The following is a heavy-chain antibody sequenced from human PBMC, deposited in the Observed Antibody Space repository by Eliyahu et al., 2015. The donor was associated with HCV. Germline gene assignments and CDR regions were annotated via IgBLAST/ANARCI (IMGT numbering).Heavy chain of an antibody. D-gene: IGHD4-11*01. CDR1: FTFSSYG. CDR2: IWYDGSNK. J-gene: IGHJ5*02. V-gene: IGHV3-33*01. CDR3: ARDGTRTTLSNWFDP. Sequence: FTFSSYGMHWVRQAPGKGLEWVAVIWYDGSNKYYADSVKGRFTISRDNSKNTLYLQMNSLRAEDTAVYYCARDGTRTTLSNWFDPWGQGTLVTVSS.